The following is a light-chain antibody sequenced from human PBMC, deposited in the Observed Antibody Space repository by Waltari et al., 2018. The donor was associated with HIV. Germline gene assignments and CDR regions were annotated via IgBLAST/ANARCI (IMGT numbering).Light chain of an antibody. J-gene: IGLJ3*02. CDR1: RLESRY. CDR2: QDG. V-gene: IGLV3-1*01. Sequence: SYDLTQPPSVSVSPGQTASIACSGDRLESRYVCWYQQKPGQSPVLVIFQDGKRPSGIPERVSGSNSGNTDTLTISGTQAMDEADYYCQAWDSSSGGVFGGGTRLTVL. CDR3: QAWDSSSGGV.